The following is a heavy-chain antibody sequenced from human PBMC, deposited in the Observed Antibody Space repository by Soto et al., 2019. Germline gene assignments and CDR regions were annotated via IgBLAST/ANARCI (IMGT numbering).Heavy chain of an antibody. CDR3: TRVDRADYYYYGMDV. CDR2: IRSKAYGGTT. CDR1: GFTFGDYA. D-gene: IGHD3-16*02. V-gene: IGHV3-49*04. Sequence: PWGSLRLSCTASGFTFGDYAMSWVRQAPGKGLEWVGFIRSKAYGGTTEYAASVKGRFTISRDDSKSIAYLQMNSLKTEDTAVYYCTRVDRADYYYYGMDVWGQGTTVTVSS. J-gene: IGHJ6*02.